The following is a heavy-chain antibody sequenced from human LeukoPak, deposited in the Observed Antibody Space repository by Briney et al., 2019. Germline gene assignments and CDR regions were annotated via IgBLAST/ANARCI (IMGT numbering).Heavy chain of an antibody. D-gene: IGHD3-22*01. CDR1: GFTFTNYA. Sequence: GGSLRLSCAASGFTFTNYAMTWVRQAPGKGLEWVSVIGASGADTYYSDSVRGRVTFSRDNSQNTLFLHMSSLRAEDTAVYFCARRPRDTSGYYLGAFHDWGQGTTVTVSS. CDR3: ARRPRDTSGYYLGAFHD. J-gene: IGHJ3*01. CDR2: IGASGADT. V-gene: IGHV3-23*01.